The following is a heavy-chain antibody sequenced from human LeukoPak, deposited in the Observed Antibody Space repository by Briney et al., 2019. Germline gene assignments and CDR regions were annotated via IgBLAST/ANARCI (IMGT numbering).Heavy chain of an antibody. CDR2: IYPGDSDT. CDR3: ARHRRVVVAGTGYFDY. CDR1: GYSFTSYW. J-gene: IGHJ4*02. Sequence: GESLKISCKGSGYSFTSYWIGWVRQMPGKGLEWMGIIYPGDSDTRYSPSFQGQVTISADKSINTAYLQWSSLKASDTAMYYCARHRRVVVAGTGYFDYWGQGTLVTVSS. V-gene: IGHV5-51*01. D-gene: IGHD6-19*01.